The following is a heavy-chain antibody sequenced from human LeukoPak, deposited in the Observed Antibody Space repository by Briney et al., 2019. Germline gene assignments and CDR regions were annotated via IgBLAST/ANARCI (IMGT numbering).Heavy chain of an antibody. V-gene: IGHV1-2*02. J-gene: IGHJ4*02. Sequence: ASVKVSCKASGYTFIGYYMHWVRQAPGQGLEWVGWINPNTGGPQYAPKFRGRVTMTRDSSIDTAYMEVSSLTSDDTAVYYCATDGSGSYPLYYFDFWGQGTLVTVSS. CDR1: GYTFIGYY. CDR2: INPNTGGP. CDR3: ATDGSGSYPLYYFDF. D-gene: IGHD3-10*01.